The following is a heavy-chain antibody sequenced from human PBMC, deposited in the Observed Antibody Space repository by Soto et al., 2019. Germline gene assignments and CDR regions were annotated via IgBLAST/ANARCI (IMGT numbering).Heavy chain of an antibody. CDR1: GGSISSYY. CDR3: ARADCGGDCSFDY. Sequence: SETLSLTCTVSGGSISSYYWSWIRQPPGKGLEWIGYIYYSGSTNYNPSLKSRVTISVDTSKNQFSLKLSSVTAADTAVYYCARADCGGDCSFDYWGQGTLVTVSS. CDR2: IYYSGST. V-gene: IGHV4-59*01. D-gene: IGHD2-21*02. J-gene: IGHJ4*02.